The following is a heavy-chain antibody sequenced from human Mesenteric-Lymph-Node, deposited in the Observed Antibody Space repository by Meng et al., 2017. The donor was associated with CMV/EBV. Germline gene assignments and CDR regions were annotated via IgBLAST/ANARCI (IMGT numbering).Heavy chain of an antibody. CDR3: TRERPFWSGYYDY. V-gene: IGHV3-53*01. J-gene: IGHJ4*02. CDR1: GFTVSSNY. CDR2: IYSGENT. D-gene: IGHD3-3*01. Sequence: GGSLRLSCAASGFTVSSNYMSWVRQAPGKGLEWVSVIYSGENTYYADSVKGRFTISRDNSKNTLYLQMNSLRAEDTAVHYCTRERPFWSGYYDYWGQGTLVTVSS.